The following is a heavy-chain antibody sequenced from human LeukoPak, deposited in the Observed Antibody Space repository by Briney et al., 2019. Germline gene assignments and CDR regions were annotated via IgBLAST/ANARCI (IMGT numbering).Heavy chain of an antibody. D-gene: IGHD3-10*01. CDR2: ISGSGGST. CDR3: AKDRALLWFGELPNYFDY. V-gene: IGHV3-23*01. CDR1: GFSVSGKF. J-gene: IGHJ4*02. Sequence: ESGGSLRLSCAASGFSVSGKFMSWVRQAPGKGLEWVSAISGSGGSTYYADSVKGRFTISRDNSKNTLYLQMNSLRAEDTAVYYCAKDRALLWFGELPNYFDYWGQGTLVTVSS.